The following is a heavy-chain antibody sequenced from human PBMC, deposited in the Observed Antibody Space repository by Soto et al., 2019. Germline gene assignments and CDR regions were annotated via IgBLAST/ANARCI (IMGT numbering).Heavy chain of an antibody. CDR2: IRSKANSYAT. V-gene: IGHV3-73*01. CDR1: GFTFSGSA. Sequence: PGGSLRLSCAASGFTFSGSAMHWVRQASGKGLEWVGRIRSKANSYATAYAASVKGRFTISRDDSKNTAYLQMNSLKTEDTAVYYCTRLFDGYCSSTSCYAPEVYYYYYMDVWGKGTTVTVSS. D-gene: IGHD2-2*03. J-gene: IGHJ6*03. CDR3: TRLFDGYCSSTSCYAPEVYYYYYMDV.